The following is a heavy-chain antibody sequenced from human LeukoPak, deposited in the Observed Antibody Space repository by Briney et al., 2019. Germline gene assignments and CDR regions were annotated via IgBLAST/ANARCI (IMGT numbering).Heavy chain of an antibody. V-gene: IGHV4-34*01. Sequence: GKGLEWIGEINHSGSTNYNPSLKSRVTISVDTSKNQFSLKLSSVTAADTAVYYCVRGGMDVWGQGTTVTVSS. CDR3: VRGGMDV. J-gene: IGHJ6*02. CDR2: INHSGST.